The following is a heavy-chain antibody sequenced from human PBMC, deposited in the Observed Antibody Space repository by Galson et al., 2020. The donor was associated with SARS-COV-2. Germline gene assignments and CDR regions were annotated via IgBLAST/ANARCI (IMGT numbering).Heavy chain of an antibody. D-gene: IGHD6-19*01. V-gene: IGHV3-48*03. CDR2: ISSSGSTI. Sequence: TGGSLRLSCAASGFTFSRYEMNWVRQAPGKGLEWVLYISSSGSTIYYADSVKGRFTISRDNAKNSLYLQMNSLRAEDTAVYYCARVGGSSGWYNFDYWGQGTLVTVSS. CDR3: ARVGGSSGWYNFDY. J-gene: IGHJ4*02. CDR1: GFTFSRYE.